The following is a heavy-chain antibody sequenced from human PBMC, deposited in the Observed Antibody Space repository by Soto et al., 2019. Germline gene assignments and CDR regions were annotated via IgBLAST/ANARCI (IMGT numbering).Heavy chain of an antibody. D-gene: IGHD3-22*01. J-gene: IGHJ4*02. V-gene: IGHV1-69*13. Sequence: SVKVSCKSSGCTFSNYAIIWVRQSPGRALELMVGLIPISSTANYSQKLQSRAPTTPDESTSTAYMELSSLRSEDTAVYYCARGTPTYYYDSSGYPNLGGIDYWGQGTLVTVSS. CDR3: ARGTPTYYYDSSGYPNLGGIDY. CDR2: LIPISSTA. CDR1: GCTFSNYA.